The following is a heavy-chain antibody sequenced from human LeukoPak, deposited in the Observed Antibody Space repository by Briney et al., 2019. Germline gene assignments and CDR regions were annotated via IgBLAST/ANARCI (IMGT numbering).Heavy chain of an antibody. J-gene: IGHJ4*02. Sequence: GGSLRLSCAASGFTVSSNYMSWVRQAQGKGLEWVSVIYSGGSTYYADSVKGRFTISRHNSKNTLYLQMNSLRAEDTAVYYCARDIGEAMSEYWGQGALVTVSS. CDR1: GFTVSSNY. D-gene: IGHD3-16*01. CDR2: IYSGGST. V-gene: IGHV3-53*04. CDR3: ARDIGEAMSEY.